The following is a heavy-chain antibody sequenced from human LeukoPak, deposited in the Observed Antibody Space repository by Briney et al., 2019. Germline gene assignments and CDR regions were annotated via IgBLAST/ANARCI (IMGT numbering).Heavy chain of an antibody. D-gene: IGHD3-3*01. Sequence: PGESLRLSCAASGFTFSSYAMSWVRQAPGKGLEWVSAISGSGGSTYYADSVKGRFTISRDNSKNTLYLQMNSLRAEDTAVYYCAKGGDYDFWSGARYYYYGMDVWGQGTTVTVSS. J-gene: IGHJ6*02. CDR2: ISGSGGST. CDR1: GFTFSSYA. V-gene: IGHV3-23*01. CDR3: AKGGDYDFWSGARYYYYGMDV.